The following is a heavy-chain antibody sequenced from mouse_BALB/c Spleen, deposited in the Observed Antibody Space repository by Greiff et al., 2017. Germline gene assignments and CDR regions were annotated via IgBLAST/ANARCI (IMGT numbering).Heavy chain of an antibody. J-gene: IGHJ4*01. CDR1: GYAFSSYW. Sequence: VQLQQSGAELVRPGSSVKISCKASGYAFSSYWMNWVKQRPGQGLEWIGQIYPGDGVTNYNGKFKGKATLTADKSSSTAYMQLSSLTSEDSAVYFCARSRSLLRLRGGAMDYWGQGTSVTVSS. CDR3: ARSRSLLRLRGGAMDY. CDR2: IYPGDGVT. D-gene: IGHD1-2*01. V-gene: IGHV1-80*01.